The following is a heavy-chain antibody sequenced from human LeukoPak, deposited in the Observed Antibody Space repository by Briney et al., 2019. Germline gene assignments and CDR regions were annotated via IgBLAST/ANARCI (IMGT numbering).Heavy chain of an antibody. D-gene: IGHD3-22*01. CDR3: AKGYYYDSSGYYPVFDY. CDR2: ISSGASA. J-gene: IGHJ4*02. CDR1: GFIFSSYD. Sequence: PGGSLRLSCAASGFIFSSYDMSWVRQAPGKGLEWVSAISSGASAYYADSVKGRFTTFRDNSKNTLSLQMNSLRAEDTAIYYCAKGYYYDSSGYYPVFDYWGQGTLVTVSS. V-gene: IGHV3-23*01.